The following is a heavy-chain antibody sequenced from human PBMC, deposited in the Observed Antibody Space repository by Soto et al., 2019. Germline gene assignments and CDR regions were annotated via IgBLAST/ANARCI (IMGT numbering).Heavy chain of an antibody. J-gene: IGHJ4*02. D-gene: IGHD2-15*01. Sequence: QVQLVQSGAEVKKPGSSVKVSCKASGGTFSSYAISWVRQAPGQGLEWMGGIIPIFGTANYAQKFQGRVTITEDESTSTADMELSRLSSEDTAVYYCARESRYCSGGSCYFLPGIDYWGQGTLVTVSS. CDR2: IIPIFGTA. V-gene: IGHV1-69*12. CDR1: GGTFSSYA. CDR3: ARESRYCSGGSCYFLPGIDY.